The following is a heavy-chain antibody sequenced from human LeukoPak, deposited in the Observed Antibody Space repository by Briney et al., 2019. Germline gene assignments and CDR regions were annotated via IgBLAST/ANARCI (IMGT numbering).Heavy chain of an antibody. V-gene: IGHV1-69*13. CDR1: GYTFTGYY. Sequence: ASVKVSCKASGYTFTGYYMHWVRQAPGQGLEWMGMIIPIFDTANYAQNFQGRVTITADESTSTAYMELSSLRSGDTAVYYCATSDYVWGTYRLPGVDYWGQGTLVTVSS. CDR3: ATSDYVWGTYRLPGVDY. J-gene: IGHJ4*02. CDR2: IIPIFDTA. D-gene: IGHD3-16*02.